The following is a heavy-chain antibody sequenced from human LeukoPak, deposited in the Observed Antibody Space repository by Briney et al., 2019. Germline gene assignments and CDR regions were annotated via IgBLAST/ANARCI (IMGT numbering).Heavy chain of an antibody. Sequence: KAGGSLRLSCAGSGFTFSGYSLNWVGQAPGTGLEWVASITSSGSSMYYADSVKGRFTISRDNAEGSVYLQMNSLRVDDTGLYYCTRDIDDVLTGDDAFDVWGQGTVVTVSS. CDR2: ITSSGSSM. D-gene: IGHD3-9*01. CDR1: GFTFSGYS. J-gene: IGHJ3*01. CDR3: TRDIDDVLTGDDAFDV. V-gene: IGHV3-21*03.